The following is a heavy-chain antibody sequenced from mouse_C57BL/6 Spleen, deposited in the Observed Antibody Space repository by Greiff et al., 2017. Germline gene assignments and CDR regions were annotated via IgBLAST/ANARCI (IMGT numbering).Heavy chain of an antibody. CDR1: GYTFTSYW. CDR3: ARTTTGGAMDY. V-gene: IGHV1-64*01. D-gene: IGHD1-1*01. Sequence: VQLQQPGAELVKPGASVKLSCKASGYTFTSYWMHWVKQRPGQGLEWIGMIHPNSGSTNYNQKFKDKATLTVDKSSSTAYMQLSSLTSEDSAVYYCARTTTGGAMDYWGQGTSVTVSS. CDR2: IHPNSGST. J-gene: IGHJ4*01.